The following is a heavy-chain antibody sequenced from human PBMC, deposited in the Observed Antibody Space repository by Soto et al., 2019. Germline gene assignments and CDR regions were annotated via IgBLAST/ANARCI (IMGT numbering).Heavy chain of an antibody. CDR1: GGSISSGDCY. Sequence: PSETLSLTCTVSGGSISSGDCYWCWIRQPPGKGLEWIGYIYYSGSTYYNPSLKSRVTISVDTSKNQFSLKLSSVTAADTAVYYCARGAMIVVAIDYWGQGTLVTVSS. CDR3: ARGAMIVVAIDY. D-gene: IGHD3-22*01. CDR2: IYYSGST. V-gene: IGHV4-30-4*01. J-gene: IGHJ4*02.